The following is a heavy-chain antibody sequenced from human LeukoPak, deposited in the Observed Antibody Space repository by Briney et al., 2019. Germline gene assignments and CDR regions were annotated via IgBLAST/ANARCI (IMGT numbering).Heavy chain of an antibody. CDR3: ARGSRVTTRLDAFDI. J-gene: IGHJ3*02. V-gene: IGHV3-23*01. CDR2: ISGSGGST. D-gene: IGHD4-17*01. Sequence: GGSLRLSCAASGFTFSSYAMSWVRQAPGKGLEWVSAISGSGGSTYYADSVKGRFTISRDNSKNTLYLQMNSLRVEDTAVYYCARGSRVTTRLDAFDIWGQGTMVTVSS. CDR1: GFTFSSYA.